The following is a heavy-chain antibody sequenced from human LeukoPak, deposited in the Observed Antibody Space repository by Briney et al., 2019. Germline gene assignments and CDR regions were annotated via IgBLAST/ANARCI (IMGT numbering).Heavy chain of an antibody. CDR2: IKQDGSDK. CDR1: GFTFSSYA. D-gene: IGHD2-2*02. V-gene: IGHV3-7*04. J-gene: IGHJ4*02. Sequence: GGSLRLSCAASGFTFSSYAMTWVRQAPGKGLEWVANIKQDGSDKHYVDSVKGRFTISRDNAKNSLFLQMDSLRDEDTAVYYCARERVCRSNSCYSTFDSWGQGTLVTVSS. CDR3: ARERVCRSNSCYSTFDS.